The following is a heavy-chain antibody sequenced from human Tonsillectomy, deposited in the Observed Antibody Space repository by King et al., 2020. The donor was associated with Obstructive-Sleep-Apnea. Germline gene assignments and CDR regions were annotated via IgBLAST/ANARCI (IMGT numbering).Heavy chain of an antibody. D-gene: IGHD6-19*01. CDR2: MNPNTGNT. CDR3: ARLYTSGWEGYYFDY. J-gene: IGHJ4*02. V-gene: IGHV1-8*01. CDR1: GYTFTSYD. Sequence: VQLVESGAEVKKPGASVKVSCKASGYTFTSYDINWVRQATGQGLEWMGWMNPNTGNTGYAQKFQGRATMTRNTSIRTAYMELSSLRSDDPALYYCARLYTSGWEGYYFDYWGQGSLVTVSS.